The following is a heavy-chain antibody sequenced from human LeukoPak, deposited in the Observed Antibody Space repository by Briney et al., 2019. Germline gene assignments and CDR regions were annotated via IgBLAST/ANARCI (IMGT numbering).Heavy chain of an antibody. D-gene: IGHD4-17*01. CDR3: ARETRARDDYGDYVVFDY. CDR1: GYIFTSYA. V-gene: IGHV1-3*01. J-gene: IGHJ4*02. CDR2: INAGNGNT. Sequence: ASVKVSCKASGYIFTSYAMHWVRQAPGQRLEWMGWINAGNGNTKYSQKFQGRVTITRDTSASTAYMELSSLRSEDTAVCYCARETRARDDYGDYVVFDYWGQGTLVTVSS.